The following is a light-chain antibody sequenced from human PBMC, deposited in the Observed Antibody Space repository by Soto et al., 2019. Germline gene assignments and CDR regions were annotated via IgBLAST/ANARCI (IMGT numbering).Light chain of an antibody. CDR1: QSIRSN. CDR2: DAS. CDR3: QQRDNWPWT. J-gene: IGKJ1*01. Sequence: EIVLSQSPATLSLSPGERATLSCRASQSIRSNLAWYQHKPGQAPRLLIYDASNRATGIPGRFSGSGSGTDFTLTISNLEPEDFAVYYCQQRDNWPWTFGQGAKVEIK. V-gene: IGKV3-11*01.